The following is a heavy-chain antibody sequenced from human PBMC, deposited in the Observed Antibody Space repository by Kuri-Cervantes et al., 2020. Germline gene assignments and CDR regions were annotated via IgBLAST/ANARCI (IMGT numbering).Heavy chain of an antibody. Sequence: SETLSLTCTVSGGSISSSSYYWGWIRQPPGKGLEWIGSIYYSGSTYYNPSHKSRVTISVDTSKNQFSLKLSSVTAADTAVYYCARGPNSSSWGWAFDIWGQGTMVTVSS. CDR3: ARGPNSSSWGWAFDI. V-gene: IGHV4-39*07. D-gene: IGHD6-13*01. J-gene: IGHJ3*02. CDR2: IYYSGST. CDR1: GGSISSSSYY.